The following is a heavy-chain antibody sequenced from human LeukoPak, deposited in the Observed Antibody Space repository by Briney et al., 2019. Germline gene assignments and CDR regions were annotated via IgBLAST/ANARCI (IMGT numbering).Heavy chain of an antibody. J-gene: IGHJ4*02. V-gene: IGHV4-34*01. Sequence: SETLSLTCAVYGGSFSGYYWSRIRQPPGKGLEWIGEINHSGSTNYNPSLKSRVTISVDTSKNQFSLKLSSVTAADTAVYYCARGSRRKVVPAAMLDYWGQGTLVTVSS. CDR3: ARGSRRKVVPAAMLDY. CDR1: GGSFSGYY. CDR2: INHSGST. D-gene: IGHD2-2*01.